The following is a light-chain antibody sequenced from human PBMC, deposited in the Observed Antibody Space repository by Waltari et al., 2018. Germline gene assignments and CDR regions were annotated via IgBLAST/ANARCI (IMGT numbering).Light chain of an antibody. CDR1: QAISRS. CDR3: KHFYSYPSG. Sequence: AIQLTQSPSSLSASVGDRVTMTCRASQAISRSVAWVQQKPGKVPKLLIFEASDLEDGVPSRFSGSGGGTRFTLTISSLQPEDFATYYCKHFYSYPSGFGQGTRLEIK. J-gene: IGKJ5*01. V-gene: IGKV1-13*02. CDR2: EAS.